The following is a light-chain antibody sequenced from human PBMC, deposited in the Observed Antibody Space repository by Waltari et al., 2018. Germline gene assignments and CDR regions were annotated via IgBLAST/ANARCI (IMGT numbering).Light chain of an antibody. V-gene: IGLV2-14*03. CDR2: DVT. Sequence: QSALTQPASVSGSPGQSITISCTGTSSDVGGYNYVPWYQQHAGKAPKVMIYDVTNRPSGVSNRFSGSKSGNTASLTISGLQAEDEADYYCSSYTSSSTPVVFGGGTKLTVL. J-gene: IGLJ2*01. CDR1: SSDVGGYNY. CDR3: SSYTSSSTPVV.